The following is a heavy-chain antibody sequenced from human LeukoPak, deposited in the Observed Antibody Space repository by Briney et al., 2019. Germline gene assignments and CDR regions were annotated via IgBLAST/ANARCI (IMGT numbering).Heavy chain of an antibody. CDR2: MYYSGST. J-gene: IGHJ1*01. D-gene: IGHD2-2*01. Sequence: SETLSLTCTVSGDSISSSSYYWGWIRQPPGKGLEWIGSMYYSGSTYYNPSLKSRVTISVDTSKNQFSLKLSSVTAADTAVYYCARRSLVVPAAMRGWGQGTLVTVSS. CDR3: ARRSLVVPAAMRG. CDR1: GDSISSSSYY. V-gene: IGHV4-39*01.